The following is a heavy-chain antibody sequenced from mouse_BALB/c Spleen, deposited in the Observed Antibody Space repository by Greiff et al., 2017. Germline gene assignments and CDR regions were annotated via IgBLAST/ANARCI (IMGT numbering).Heavy chain of an antibody. V-gene: IGHV10-1*02. CDR2: IRSKSNNYAT. D-gene: IGHD3-2*01. Sequence: EVQRVESGGGLVQPKGSLKLSCAASGFTFNTYAMNWVRQAPGKGLEWVARIRSKSNNYATYYADSVKDRFTISRDDSQSMLYLQMNNLKTEDTAMYYCVRQDSSGFDYWGQGTTLTVSS. CDR1: GFTFNTYA. CDR3: VRQDSSGFDY. J-gene: IGHJ2*01.